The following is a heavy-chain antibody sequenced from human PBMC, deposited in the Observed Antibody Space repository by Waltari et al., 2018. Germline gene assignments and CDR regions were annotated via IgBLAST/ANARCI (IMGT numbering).Heavy chain of an antibody. V-gene: IGHV4-34*01. J-gene: IGHJ4*02. CDR3: ARRRHDYSNFNFDY. D-gene: IGHD4-4*01. Sequence: QVQLQQWGAGLLKPSETLSLTCAVYGGSFSGYYWSWIRPPPGKGLEWIGEIKHSGSTNYNPSLKSRVTISVDTSKNQFSLKLSSVTAADTAVYYCARRRHDYSNFNFDYWGQGTLVTVSS. CDR2: IKHSGST. CDR1: GGSFSGYY.